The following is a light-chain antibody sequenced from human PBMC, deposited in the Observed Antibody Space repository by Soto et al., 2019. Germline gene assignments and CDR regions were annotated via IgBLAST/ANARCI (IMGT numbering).Light chain of an antibody. Sequence: DIVMTQSPLSLPVTPGEPASISCRSSQSLLHSNGYNYLDWYLQKPGQSPQLLIYLGSSRASGVPDRFSGSGSATDFTLTISRVEAEDVGVYYCMQALQTPLFTFGPGTKVDIK. CDR2: LGS. J-gene: IGKJ3*01. CDR3: MQALQTPLFT. V-gene: IGKV2-28*01. CDR1: QSLLHSNGYNY.